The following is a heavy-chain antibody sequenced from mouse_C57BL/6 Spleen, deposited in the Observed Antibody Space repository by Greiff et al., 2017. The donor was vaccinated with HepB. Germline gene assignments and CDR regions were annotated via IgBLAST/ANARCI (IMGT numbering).Heavy chain of an antibody. V-gene: IGHV5-16*01. D-gene: IGHD2-12*01. CDR3: ARGDYYRYFDV. CDR1: GFTFSDYY. J-gene: IGHJ1*03. CDR2: INYDGSST. Sequence: DVQLVESEGGLVQPGSSMKLSCTASGFTFSDYYMAWVRQVPEKGLEWVANINYDGSSTYYLDALKSRFIISRDNAKNILYLQMSSLKSEDTATYYCARGDYYRYFDVWGTGTTVTVSS.